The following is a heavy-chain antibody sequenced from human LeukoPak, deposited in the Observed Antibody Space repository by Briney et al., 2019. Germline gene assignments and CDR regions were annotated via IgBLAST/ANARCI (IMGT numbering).Heavy chain of an antibody. D-gene: IGHD1-14*01. J-gene: IGHJ5*02. CDR2: IYPGDSDT. Sequence: GESLKISCKGSGYSFTSYWIGWVRPMPGKGLEWMGIIYPGDSDTRYSPSFQGQVTISADKSISTAYLQWSSLKASDTAMYYCARHEADHPNWFDPWGQGTLVTVSS. V-gene: IGHV5-51*01. CDR1: GYSFTSYW. CDR3: ARHEADHPNWFDP.